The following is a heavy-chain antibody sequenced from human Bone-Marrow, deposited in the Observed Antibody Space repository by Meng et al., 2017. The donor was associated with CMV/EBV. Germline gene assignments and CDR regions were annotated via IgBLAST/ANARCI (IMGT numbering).Heavy chain of an antibody. CDR3: ARGPGYCGGDCYSRWFDP. D-gene: IGHD2-21*01. CDR1: GYTFTGYY. J-gene: IGHJ5*02. V-gene: IGHV1-69*04. CDR2: IIPILGIA. Sequence: SVKVSCKASGYTFTGYYMHWVRQAPGQGLEWMGRIIPILGIANYAQKFQGRVTITADKSTSTAYMELSSLRSEDTAVYYCARGPGYCGGDCYSRWFDPWGQGTLVTVSS.